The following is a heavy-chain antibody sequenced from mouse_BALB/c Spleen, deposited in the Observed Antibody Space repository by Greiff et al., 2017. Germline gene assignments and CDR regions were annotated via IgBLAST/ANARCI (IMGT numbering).Heavy chain of an antibody. V-gene: IGHV2-9*02. CDR3: ARDLGRGAMDY. J-gene: IGHJ4*01. CDR1: GFSLTSYG. Sequence: VKLVESGPGLVAPSQSLSITCTVSGFSLTSYGVHWVRQPPGKGLEWLGVIWAGGSTNYNSALMSRLSISKDNSKSQVFLKMNSLQTDDTAMYYCARDLGRGAMDYWGQGTSVTVSS. CDR2: IWAGGST. D-gene: IGHD4-1*01.